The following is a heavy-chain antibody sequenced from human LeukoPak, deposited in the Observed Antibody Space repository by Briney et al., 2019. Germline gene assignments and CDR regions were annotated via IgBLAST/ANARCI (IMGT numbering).Heavy chain of an antibody. D-gene: IGHD3-16*01. CDR1: GGSISSSSYY. CDR3: ARQDFYDYVWGSYTVIGY. V-gene: IGHV4-39*01. CDR2: IYYSGST. Sequence: SETLSLTCTVSGGSISSSSYYWGWIRQPPGKGLEWIGSIYYSGSTYYNPSLKSRVTISVDTSKNQFSLKLSSVTAADTAVYYCARQDFYDYVWGSYTVIGYWGQGTLVTVSS. J-gene: IGHJ4*02.